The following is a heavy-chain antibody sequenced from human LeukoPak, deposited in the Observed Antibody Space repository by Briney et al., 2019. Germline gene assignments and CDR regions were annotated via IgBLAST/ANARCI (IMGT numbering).Heavy chain of an antibody. CDR2: IYNDGRT. D-gene: IGHD2-15*01. CDR3: ARDSAFSSYSF. V-gene: IGHV3-53*01. J-gene: IGHJ1*01. Sequence: EGSLRLSCTASGLTVKSNYMSWVRQAPGKGLEWVSIIYNDGRTFYADSVKGRFTISRDDSKNTLLLQMDSLRVEDTATYYCARDSAFSSYSFWGQGALVTVSS. CDR1: GLTVKSNY.